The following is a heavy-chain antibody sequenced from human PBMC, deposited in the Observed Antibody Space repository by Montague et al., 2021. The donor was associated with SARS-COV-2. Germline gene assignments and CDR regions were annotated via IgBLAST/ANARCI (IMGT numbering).Heavy chain of an antibody. Sequence: SLRLSCAASGFTFSSYAMSWVRQAPGKGLDWVSAISGSGGSTYYADSLKGRFTISRDNSKNTLYLQMNSLRAEDTAVYYCAGTLLWFGELLYYYGMDVWGQGTTVTVSS. CDR3: AGTLLWFGELLYYYGMDV. CDR1: GFTFSSYA. V-gene: IGHV3-23*01. D-gene: IGHD3-10*01. CDR2: ISGSGGST. J-gene: IGHJ6*02.